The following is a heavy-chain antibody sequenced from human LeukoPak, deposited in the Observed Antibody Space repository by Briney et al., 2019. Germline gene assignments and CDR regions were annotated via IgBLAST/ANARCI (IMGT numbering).Heavy chain of an antibody. CDR3: ASGPEDYYYMDV. J-gene: IGHJ6*03. Sequence: SETLSLTCAVFGGSFSGYYWSWIRQPPGKGLEWIGEINHSGSTNYNPSLKSRVTISVDTSKNQFPLKLSSVTAADTAVYYCASGPEDYYYMDVWGKGTTVTVSS. V-gene: IGHV4-34*01. CDR1: GGSFSGYY. CDR2: INHSGST.